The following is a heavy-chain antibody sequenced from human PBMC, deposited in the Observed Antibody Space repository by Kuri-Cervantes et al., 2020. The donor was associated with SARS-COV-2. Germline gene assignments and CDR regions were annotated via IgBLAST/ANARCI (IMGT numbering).Heavy chain of an antibody. CDR1: GGSISSSSYY. Sequence: GSLRLSCTVSGGSISSSSYYWGWVRQPPGKGLGWIGSIYYSGSTYYNPSLKSRVTISVDRSENQFSLKLSSVTAADTAVYYCARVGVATGGFWFDPWGQGTLVTVSS. J-gene: IGHJ5*02. V-gene: IGHV4-39*07. CDR3: ARVGVATGGFWFDP. D-gene: IGHD5-12*01. CDR2: IYYSGST.